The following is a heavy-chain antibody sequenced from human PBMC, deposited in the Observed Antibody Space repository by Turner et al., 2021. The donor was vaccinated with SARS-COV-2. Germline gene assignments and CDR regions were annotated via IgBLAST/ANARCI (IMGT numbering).Heavy chain of an antibody. Sequence: EAQLVESGGGLVKPGGSLRVSCAASGFTFSSYGMNWVRQAPGKGLEWVSSISSSSSYIYYADSLKGRFTISRDNAKNSLYLQMNSLRAEDTAVYYCVRDKDSSDYYYWGQGTLVTVSS. CDR3: VRDKDSSDYYY. D-gene: IGHD3-22*01. V-gene: IGHV3-21*01. J-gene: IGHJ4*02. CDR1: GFTFSSYG. CDR2: ISSSSSYI.